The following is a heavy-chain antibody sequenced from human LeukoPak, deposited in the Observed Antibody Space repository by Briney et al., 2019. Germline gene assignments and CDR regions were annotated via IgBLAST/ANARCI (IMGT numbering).Heavy chain of an antibody. D-gene: IGHD6-19*01. Sequence: PSETLSLTCTVSGGSISSYYWSWIRQPAGKGLEWIWRIYTSGSTNYNPSLKSRVTMSVDTSKNQFSLKLSSVTAADTAVYYCATALYSSGWYYFDYWGQGTLVTVSS. V-gene: IGHV4-4*07. J-gene: IGHJ4*02. CDR2: IYTSGST. CDR3: ATALYSSGWYYFDY. CDR1: GGSISSYY.